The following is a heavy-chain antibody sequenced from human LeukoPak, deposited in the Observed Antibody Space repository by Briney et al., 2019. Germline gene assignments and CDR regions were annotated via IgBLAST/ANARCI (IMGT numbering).Heavy chain of an antibody. CDR3: AKERACYTNPYYFDY. Sequence: GWSLRLSCAASGFTFSTYSMSWVRRAPGKGLEWVSTISGSGATTYYAASVRGRFTISRDNSKNTLYLHMNSLRAEHTAVYYCAKERACYTNPYYFDYSGQGTLVTASS. CDR1: GFTFSTYS. CDR2: ISGSGATT. J-gene: IGHJ4*02. D-gene: IGHD3-16*02. V-gene: IGHV3-23*01.